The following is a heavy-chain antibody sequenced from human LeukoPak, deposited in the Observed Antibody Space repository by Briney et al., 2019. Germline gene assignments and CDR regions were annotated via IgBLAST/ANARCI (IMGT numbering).Heavy chain of an antibody. CDR1: GFTFSSYG. V-gene: IGHV3-23*01. Sequence: PGGSLRLSCAASGFTFSSYGMSWVRQAPGKGLEWVSAISGSGGSTYYADSVKGRFTISRDNSKNTLYLQMNSLRAEDTAVYYCARDDSSGYLWAFDIWGQGTMVTVSS. D-gene: IGHD3-22*01. J-gene: IGHJ3*02. CDR2: ISGSGGST. CDR3: ARDDSSGYLWAFDI.